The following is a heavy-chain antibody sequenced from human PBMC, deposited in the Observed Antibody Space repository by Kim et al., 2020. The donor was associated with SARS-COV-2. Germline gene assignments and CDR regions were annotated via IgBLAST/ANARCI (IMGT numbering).Heavy chain of an antibody. CDR2: ISSSSSYI. J-gene: IGHJ4*02. CDR3: ARSGAADIVVVVAATVDFDY. D-gene: IGHD2-15*01. CDR1: GFTFSSYS. Sequence: GGSLRLSCAASGFTFSSYSMNWVRQAPGKGLEWVSSISSSSSYIYYADSVKGRFTISRDNAKNSLYLQMNSLRAEDTAVYYCARSGAADIVVVVAATVDFDYWGQGTLVTVSS. V-gene: IGHV3-21*01.